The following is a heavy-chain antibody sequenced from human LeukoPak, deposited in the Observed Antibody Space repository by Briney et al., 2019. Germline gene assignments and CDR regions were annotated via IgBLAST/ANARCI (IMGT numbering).Heavy chain of an antibody. J-gene: IGHJ6*02. V-gene: IGHV3-48*03. CDR2: ISSSGSTI. Sequence: GGSLRLSCAASGFTFSSYEMNWVRQAPGKELEWVSHISSSGSTIYYADSVRGRFTISRDDAKNSLHLQMNSLRVEDTAVYYCARDRGIAAAGAGYHFYGMDVWGQGTAVTVS. CDR1: GFTFSSYE. D-gene: IGHD6-13*01. CDR3: ARDRGIAAAGAGYHFYGMDV.